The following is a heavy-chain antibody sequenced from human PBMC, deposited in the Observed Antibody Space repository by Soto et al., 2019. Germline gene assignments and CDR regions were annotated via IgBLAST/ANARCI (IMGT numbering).Heavy chain of an antibody. CDR2: VYHTGNT. J-gene: IGHJ6*02. D-gene: IGHD2-2*01. CDR3: AREYHLQIGPSQYYRMDV. CDR1: GVSITPYY. V-gene: IGHV4-59*01. Sequence: PSETLSLTCTVSGVSITPYYWTWIRHPPGKGLEWIGYVYHTGNTYYNPSLKSRVTISLDTSKNQVSLRLSSVTAADTAVYYCAREYHLQIGPSQYYRMDVSGQGNTVAV.